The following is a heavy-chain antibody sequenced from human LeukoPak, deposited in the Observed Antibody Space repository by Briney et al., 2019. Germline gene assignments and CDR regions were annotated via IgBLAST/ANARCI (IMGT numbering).Heavy chain of an antibody. D-gene: IGHD3-10*01. Sequence: GGSLRLSCAASGFTFSSYAMSWLRQAPGKGLEWVSTISGSGGSTYYADSVKGRFTFSRDNSKNTLFLQMNSLRAEDTAVYYCARKNSGSSYYFDSWGQGTLVTVSS. J-gene: IGHJ4*02. CDR1: GFTFSSYA. CDR2: ISGSGGST. V-gene: IGHV3-23*01. CDR3: ARKNSGSSYYFDS.